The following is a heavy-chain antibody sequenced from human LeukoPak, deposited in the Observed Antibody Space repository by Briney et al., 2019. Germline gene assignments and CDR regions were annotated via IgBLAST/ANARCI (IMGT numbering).Heavy chain of an antibody. J-gene: IGHJ6*03. CDR3: ARAPYYGPESGYYYYYMDV. CDR1: GYTFTSYG. CDR2: ISAYNGNT. V-gene: IGHV1-18*01. D-gene: IGHD3-10*01. Sequence: GASVKVSCKASGYTFTSYGISWVRQAPGQGLEWMGWISAYNGNTNYAQKLQGRVTMTTDTSTSTAYMELSSLRSEDTAVYYCARAPYYGPESGYYYYYMDVWGKGTTVTISS.